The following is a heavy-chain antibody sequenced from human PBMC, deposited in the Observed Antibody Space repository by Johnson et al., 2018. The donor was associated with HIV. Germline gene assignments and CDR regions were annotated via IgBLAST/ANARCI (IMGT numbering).Heavy chain of an antibody. CDR3: AKDLVKKNLWELRVDGAFDI. D-gene: IGHD1-26*01. Sequence: QMQLVESGGGVVQPGGSLRLSCAASGFTFSSYGMHWVRQAPGKGLEWVAFIRYDGSNKYYADSVKGRFTISRDNSKNTVYLQMNSLRPEDTAVYYCAKDLVKKNLWELRVDGAFDIWGQGTMVAVSS. CDR2: IRYDGSNK. J-gene: IGHJ3*02. V-gene: IGHV3-30*02. CDR1: GFTFSSYG.